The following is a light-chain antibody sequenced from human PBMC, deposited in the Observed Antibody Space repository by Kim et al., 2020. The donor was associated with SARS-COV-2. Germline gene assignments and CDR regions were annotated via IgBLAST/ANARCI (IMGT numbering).Light chain of an antibody. CDR2: GAY. CDR3: QQTYSTPLYT. CDR1: LMTANIG. Sequence: ETATLSCVASLMTANIGIGWDQQSRRRASRRLIDGAYRRTAVTPDMFSGSGSGADFTPTISRPEPEDFATYYCQQTYSTPLYTFGQGTKLEI. J-gene: IGKJ2*01. V-gene: IGKV3-20*01.